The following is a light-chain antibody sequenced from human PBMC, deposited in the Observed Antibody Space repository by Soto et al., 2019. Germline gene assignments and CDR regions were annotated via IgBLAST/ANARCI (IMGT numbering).Light chain of an antibody. CDR2: DSS. V-gene: IGKV1-33*01. Sequence: DIQMTQSPSSLSASVGDRVTLTCQASQDISNYLNWYQQKPGQAPKLLIYDSSALETGVPSRFSGSGSGTDFTFTINSLQPEDIATYYCQQYDNSPMFTFGRGTKVDIK. J-gene: IGKJ2*01. CDR3: QQYDNSPMFT. CDR1: QDISNY.